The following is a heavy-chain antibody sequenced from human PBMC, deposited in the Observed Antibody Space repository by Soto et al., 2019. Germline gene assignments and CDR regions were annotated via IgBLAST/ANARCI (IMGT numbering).Heavy chain of an antibody. D-gene: IGHD1-1*01. Sequence: PSETLSLTCTVSAGSISATNYYWGWIRQPPGQGLEWIGNIYYSGSIYYNPSLQSRVTISVDTSKNQFSLRLTSVTAADTAVYYCARHVGGFEGINCDGLDVWGQGTTVIVSS. CDR3: ARHVGGFEGINCDGLDV. CDR1: AGSISATNYY. CDR2: IYYSGSI. V-gene: IGHV4-39*01. J-gene: IGHJ6*02.